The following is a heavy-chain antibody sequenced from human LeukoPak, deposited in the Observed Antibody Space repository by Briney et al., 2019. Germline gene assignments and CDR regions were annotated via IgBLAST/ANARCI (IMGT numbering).Heavy chain of an antibody. CDR3: ARVDLSCDYGDY. V-gene: IGHV3-64*01. Sequence: GGSLRLSCAASGFTFSNYAMHWVRQAPGKGLEYVSGIDTNGGSTYYANSVKGRFTISRDNSKSSLYLQMGSLRAEDMAVYYCARVDLSCDYGDYWGQGTLVTVSS. CDR2: IDTNGGST. J-gene: IGHJ4*02. D-gene: IGHD3-9*01. CDR1: GFTFSNYA.